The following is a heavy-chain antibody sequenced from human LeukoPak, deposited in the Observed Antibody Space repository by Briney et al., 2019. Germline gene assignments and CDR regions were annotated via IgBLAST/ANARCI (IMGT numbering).Heavy chain of an antibody. V-gene: IGHV4-59*01. J-gene: IGHJ4*02. Sequence: SETMSLTCTVSGGSISSYYWSWIRQPPGKGLEWIGYIYYSGSTNYNPSLKSRVTISVDTSKNQFSLKLSSVTAADTAVYYCARDQGSGHFDYWGQGTLVTVSS. CDR3: ARDQGSGHFDY. CDR2: IYYSGST. CDR1: GGSISSYY.